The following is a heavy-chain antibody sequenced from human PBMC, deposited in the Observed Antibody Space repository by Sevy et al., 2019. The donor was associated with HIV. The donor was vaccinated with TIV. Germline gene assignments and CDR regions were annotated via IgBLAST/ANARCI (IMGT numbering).Heavy chain of an antibody. V-gene: IGHV3-53*01. CDR2: MYSGGSP. D-gene: IGHD3-22*01. CDR1: GFSISNNY. CDR3: AKEGGSHYDTSGSFDD. J-gene: IGHJ4*02. Sequence: GGSLRLSCAASGFSISNNYTAWVRQAPGKGLEWVSVMYSGGSPYYADSVKGRFALSRDMSKYTVYLQMNSLRAEDTAVFYCAKEGGSHYDTSGSFDDWGQGTRVTVSS.